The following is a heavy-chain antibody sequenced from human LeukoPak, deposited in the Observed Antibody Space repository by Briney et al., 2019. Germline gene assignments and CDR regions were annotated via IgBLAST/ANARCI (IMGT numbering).Heavy chain of an antibody. D-gene: IGHD2-15*01. CDR2: ISSSSSTI. CDR3: ARERPKHCSGGSCYSYYYYYYYMDV. J-gene: IGHJ6*03. V-gene: IGHV3-48*01. Sequence: GGSLRLSCAASGFTFSSYSMNWVRQAPGKGLEWVSYISSSSSTIYYADSVKGRFTISRDNAKNSLYLQMNSLRAEDTAVYYCARERPKHCSGGSCYSYYYYYYYMDVWGKGTTVTVSS. CDR1: GFTFSSYS.